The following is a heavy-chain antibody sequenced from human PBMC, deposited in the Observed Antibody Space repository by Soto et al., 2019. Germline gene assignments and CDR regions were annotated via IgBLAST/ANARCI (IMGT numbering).Heavy chain of an antibody. V-gene: IGHV3-7*01. CDR1: GFTFSSYW. J-gene: IGHJ4*02. Sequence: PGGSLRLSCAASGFTFSSYWMTWVRQAPGKGLEWVANIKQDGTEKYYVDSVKGRFTISRDNAKNSLYLQMNSLRAEDTAVYYGAREKRGHGFFDYRGQGSSVIVSS. CDR3: AREKRGHGFFDY. D-gene: IGHD6-25*01. CDR2: IKQDGTEK.